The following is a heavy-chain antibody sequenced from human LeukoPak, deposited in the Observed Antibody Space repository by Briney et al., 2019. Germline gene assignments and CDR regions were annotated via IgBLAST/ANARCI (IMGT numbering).Heavy chain of an antibody. D-gene: IGHD2-21*02. CDR2: ISSNGGST. V-gene: IGHV3-64D*09. J-gene: IGHJ4*02. CDR3: VKSGVTAFDY. CDR1: GFTFSNYW. Sequence: GGSLRLSCAASGFTFSNYWMHWVRQAPGKGLEYVSAISSNGGSTYYADSVKGRFTISRDNSKNTLYLQMSSLRAEDTAVYYCVKSGVTAFDYWGQGTLVNVSS.